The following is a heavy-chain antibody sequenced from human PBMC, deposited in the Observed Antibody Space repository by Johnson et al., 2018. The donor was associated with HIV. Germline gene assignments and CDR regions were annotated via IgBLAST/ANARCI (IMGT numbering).Heavy chain of an antibody. CDR1: GFTFSSYT. CDR2: ISYAGSTK. D-gene: IGHD5-18*01. Sequence: QVQLVESGGGLVQSWRSLRLSCAASGFTFSSYTMHWVRQAPGKGLEWVAVISYAGSTKYYADSVKGRFTISRDNSKNTLYLQIDSLIPEDSAVYYCAKGEAQDGWIQLQSYAFDFWGQGTMVTVSS. CDR3: AKGEAQDGWIQLQSYAFDF. J-gene: IGHJ3*01. V-gene: IGHV3-30*04.